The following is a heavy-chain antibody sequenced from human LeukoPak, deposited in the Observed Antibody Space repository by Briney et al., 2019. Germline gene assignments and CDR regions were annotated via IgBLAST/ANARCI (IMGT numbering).Heavy chain of an antibody. D-gene: IGHD3-22*01. J-gene: IGHJ4*02. CDR2: IYHSGST. V-gene: IGHV4-4*02. CDR3: ARHSVYYYDSSGYAPFDY. CDR1: GGSISSSNW. Sequence: SETLSLTCAVSGGSISSSNWWSWVRQPPGKGLEWIGEIYHSGSTNYNPSLKSRVTISVDTSKNQFSLKLSSVTAADTAVYYCARHSVYYYDSSGYAPFDYWGQGTLVTVSS.